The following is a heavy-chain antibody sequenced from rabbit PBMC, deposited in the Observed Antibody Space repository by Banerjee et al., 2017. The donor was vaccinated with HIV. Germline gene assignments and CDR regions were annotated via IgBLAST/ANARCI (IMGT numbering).Heavy chain of an antibody. CDR2: IYAGEGST. CDR3: ARGYDDYVIWEHYWLDL. J-gene: IGHJ5*01. D-gene: IGHD2-1*01. Sequence: QLKETGGGLVQPGGSLTLSCKASGFDFSSYYMSWVRQAPGKGLEWIGIIYAGEGSTDYASWVNGRFTISSDNAQNTVDLQMNSLTAADTATYFCARGYDDYVIWEHYWLDLWGPGTLVTVS. V-gene: IGHV1S7*01. CDR1: GFDFSSYY.